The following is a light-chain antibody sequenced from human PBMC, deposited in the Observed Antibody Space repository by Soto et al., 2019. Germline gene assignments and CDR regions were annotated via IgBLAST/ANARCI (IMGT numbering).Light chain of an antibody. V-gene: IGLV2-23*02. Sequence: QSVLTQPASVSASPGQSITISCTGTDSDVGSHNLVSWYQLHPGKAPKLMIYEVTKRPSGVTNRFSGSKSGNTASLTIAGLEAEEEADYYCCSYAVSNTYLFGNGTKVTVL. CDR2: EVT. CDR1: DSDVGSHNL. CDR3: CSYAVSNTYL. J-gene: IGLJ1*01.